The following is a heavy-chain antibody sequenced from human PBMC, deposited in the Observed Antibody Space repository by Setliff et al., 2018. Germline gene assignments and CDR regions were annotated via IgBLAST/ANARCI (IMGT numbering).Heavy chain of an antibody. CDR1: GYTFTSYA. D-gene: IGHD3-3*01. V-gene: IGHV1-3*01. CDR3: ASSPPTSTYYDFWSGYSYYFDY. Sequence: ASVKVSCKASGYTFTSYAMHWVRQAPGQRLEWMGWINAGNGNTKYSQKFQGRVTITRDTSASTAYMELSSLRSEDTAVYYCASSPPTSTYYDFWSGYSYYFDYWGQGTLVTVSS. J-gene: IGHJ4*02. CDR2: INAGNGNT.